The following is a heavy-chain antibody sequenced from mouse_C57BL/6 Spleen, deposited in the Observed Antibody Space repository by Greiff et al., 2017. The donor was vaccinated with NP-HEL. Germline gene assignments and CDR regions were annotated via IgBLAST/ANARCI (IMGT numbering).Heavy chain of an antibody. D-gene: IGHD1-1*01. CDR2: INPNNGGT. CDR3: ARTSYYYGSRAAWFAY. CDR1: GYTFTDYN. Sequence: VQLQQSGPELVKPGASVKIPCKASGYTFTDYNMDWVKQSHGKSLEWIGDINPNNGGTIYNQKFKGKATLTVDKSSSTAYMELRSLTSEDTAVYDCARTSYYYGSRAAWFAYWGQGTLVTVSA. V-gene: IGHV1-18*01. J-gene: IGHJ3*01.